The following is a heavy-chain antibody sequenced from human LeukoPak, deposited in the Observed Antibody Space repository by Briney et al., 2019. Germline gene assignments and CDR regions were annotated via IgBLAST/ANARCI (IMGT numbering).Heavy chain of an antibody. D-gene: IGHD2-21*02. Sequence: SETLSLTCTVSGGSISNYYWSWIRQPAGKGLEWIGRIYSSGSTIYNPSLKSRVTMSLDTSKNQFSLKLTSVTAADTAVYYCARDSALGYCGGDCYPDYWGQGTLVTVSS. CDR2: IYSSGST. CDR3: ARDSALGYCGGDCYPDY. J-gene: IGHJ4*02. CDR1: GGSISNYY. V-gene: IGHV4-4*07.